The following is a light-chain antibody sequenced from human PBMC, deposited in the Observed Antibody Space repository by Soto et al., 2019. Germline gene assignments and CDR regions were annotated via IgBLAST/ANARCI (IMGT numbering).Light chain of an antibody. CDR3: QKLNSYPRT. Sequence: IQLTQSPSSLSASVGDRVTITCRASQGISTYLAWYQQKPGKAPNLLIYAASTLQSGVPSRFSGSGSGTDFTLTISSLQPEDFATYYCQKLNSYPRTFGPGTKVDIK. V-gene: IGKV1-9*01. J-gene: IGKJ3*01. CDR1: QGISTY. CDR2: AAS.